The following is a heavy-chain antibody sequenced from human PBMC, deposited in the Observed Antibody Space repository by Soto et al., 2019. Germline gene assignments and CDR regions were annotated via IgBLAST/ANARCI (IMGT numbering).Heavy chain of an antibody. D-gene: IGHD3-22*01. Sequence: EVQVAESGGGLVQPGGSLRLSCAASGFTFSDYWLHWVRQAPGKGLEWVSRINGDGSRTFYADSVKGRLTISRDNARDTVFLQMNSLRAEDTAVSFCARGIRNYYGMDVWGQGTTVTVSS. CDR1: GFTFSDYW. CDR3: ARGIRNYYGMDV. CDR2: INGDGSRT. J-gene: IGHJ6*02. V-gene: IGHV3-74*01.